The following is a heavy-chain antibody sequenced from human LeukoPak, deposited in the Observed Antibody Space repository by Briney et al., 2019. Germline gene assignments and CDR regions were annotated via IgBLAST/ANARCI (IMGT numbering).Heavy chain of an antibody. CDR1: GFTFSSYS. D-gene: IGHD1-26*01. CDR3: ASSGSYRFDY. J-gene: IGHJ4*02. V-gene: IGHV3-48*02. Sequence: GSLRLSCAASGFTFSSYSMNWVRQAPGKGLERVSHITASGTAMFYADSVKGRFTISRDNAKNSLYLQMNSLRDEDTAVYYCASSGSYRFDYWGQGTLVTVSS. CDR2: ITASGTAM.